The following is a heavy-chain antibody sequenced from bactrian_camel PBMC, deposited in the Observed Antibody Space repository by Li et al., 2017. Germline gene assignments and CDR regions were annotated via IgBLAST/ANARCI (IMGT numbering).Heavy chain of an antibody. CDR3: AAGTRIIVGDYCDGITD. V-gene: IGHV3S26*01. Sequence: QVQLVESGGGSVQAGGTLRLSCSISGYTYSSGCMGWFRQAPGEEREGVAGISRRTGFTTYAYSVNGRFTISQDNAENIIYLQMNSLTPDDTAMYYCAAGTRIIVGDYCDGITDWGQGTQVTVS. CDR2: ISRRTGFT. J-gene: IGHJ4*01. CDR1: GYTYSSGC. D-gene: IGHD4*01.